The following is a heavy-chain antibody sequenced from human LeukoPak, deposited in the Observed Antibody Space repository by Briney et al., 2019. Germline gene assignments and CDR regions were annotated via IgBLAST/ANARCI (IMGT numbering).Heavy chain of an antibody. CDR3: ARGFPYCSSTSCPVDY. J-gene: IGHJ4*02. CDR2: IYHSGST. D-gene: IGHD2-2*01. V-gene: IGHV4-38-2*02. Sequence: SETLSLTCTVSGYSISSGYYWGWIRQPPGKGLEWIGSIYHSGSTYYNPSLKSRVTISVDTSKNQFSLKLSSVTAADTAVYYWARGFPYCSSTSCPVDYWGQGTLVTVSS. CDR1: GYSISSGYY.